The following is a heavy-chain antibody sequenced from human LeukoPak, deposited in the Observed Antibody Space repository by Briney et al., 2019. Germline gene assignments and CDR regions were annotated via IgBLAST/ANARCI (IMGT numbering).Heavy chain of an antibody. D-gene: IGHD3-10*01. J-gene: IGHJ3*02. V-gene: IGHV3-21*01. CDR3: ARGDGATPPDAFDI. Sequence: GGSLRLSCAASGFSFSSYSMNWVRQAPGKGLQWVSSISSSSSYIYYPDSVKGRFTISRDNAKNSLYLQRNSLRGEDTAVYYCARGDGATPPDAFDIWGQGTMVTVSS. CDR1: GFSFSSYS. CDR2: ISSSSSYI.